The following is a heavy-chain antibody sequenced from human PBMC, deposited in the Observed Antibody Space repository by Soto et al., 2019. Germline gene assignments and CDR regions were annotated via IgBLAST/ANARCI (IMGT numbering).Heavy chain of an antibody. J-gene: IGHJ6*02. CDR3: ARTGTNSGGYYYYGMDV. Sequence: QVQLVQSGAEVKKPGSSVKVSCKASGGTFSSYAISWVRQAPGQGLEWMGGIIPIFGTANYAQKFQGRVTITADESTSTAYIELSSLRSEDTAVYYCARTGTNSGGYYYYGMDVWGQGTTVTVSS. D-gene: IGHD1-7*01. CDR2: IIPIFGTA. CDR1: GGTFSSYA. V-gene: IGHV1-69*01.